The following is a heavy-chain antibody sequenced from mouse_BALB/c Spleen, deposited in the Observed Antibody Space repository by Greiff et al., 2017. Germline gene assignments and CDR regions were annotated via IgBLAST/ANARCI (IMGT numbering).Heavy chain of an antibody. J-gene: IGHJ4*01. V-gene: IGHV1S81*02. CDR1: GYTFTSYW. CDR2: INPSNGRT. D-gene: IGHD2-4*01. Sequence: QVQLQQPGAELVKPGASVKLSCKASGYTFTSYWMHWVKQRPGQGLEWIGEINPSNGRTNYNEKFKSKATLTVDKSSSTAYMQLSSLTSEDSAVYYCARRDYQYAMDYWGQGTSVTVSS. CDR3: ARRDYQYAMDY.